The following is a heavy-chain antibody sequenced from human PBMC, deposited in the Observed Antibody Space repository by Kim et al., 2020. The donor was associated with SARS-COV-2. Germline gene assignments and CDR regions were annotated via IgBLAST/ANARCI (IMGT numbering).Heavy chain of an antibody. Sequence: YCVDSVKVRFTISRDNDDNSRYLQMNSLRAEDTAVYYCATATFKAGTTSHWGQGTLVTVSS. V-gene: IGHV3-7*01. J-gene: IGHJ4*02. D-gene: IGHD1-1*01. CDR3: ATATFKAGTTSH.